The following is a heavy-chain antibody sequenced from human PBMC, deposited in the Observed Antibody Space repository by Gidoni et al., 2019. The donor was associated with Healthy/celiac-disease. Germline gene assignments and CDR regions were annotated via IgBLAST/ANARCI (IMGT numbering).Heavy chain of an antibody. CDR3: TTEGLGYCSGGSCYWGPD. J-gene: IGHJ4*02. CDR1: GFTFSTAW. CDR2: IKSKTDGGTT. V-gene: IGHV3-15*01. Sequence: EVQLVESGGGLVKPGGSLRLSCAASGFTFSTAWMRWVRQAPGKGLEWVGRIKSKTDGGTTDYAAPGKGRFTISRDDSKNTLYLQMNSLKTEDTAVYYCTTEGLGYCSGGSCYWGPDWGQGTLVTVSS. D-gene: IGHD2-15*01.